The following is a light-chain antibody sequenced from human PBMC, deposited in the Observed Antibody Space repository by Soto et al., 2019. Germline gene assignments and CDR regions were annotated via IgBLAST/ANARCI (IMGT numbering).Light chain of an antibody. CDR1: QSVSSNY. J-gene: IGKJ4*01. CDR2: GAS. Sequence: EIVLTQSPGTLSLSPGERATLSCRASQSVSSNYLGWYQRKPGQAPRLLIYGASSRATGIPDRFSGSGSGTDFTLTISRLEPEDFAVYYCQQYGSSPLTFGGGTKVEIK. V-gene: IGKV3-20*01. CDR3: QQYGSSPLT.